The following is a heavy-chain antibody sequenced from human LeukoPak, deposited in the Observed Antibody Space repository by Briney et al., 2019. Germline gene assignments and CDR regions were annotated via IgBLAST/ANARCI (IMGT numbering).Heavy chain of an antibody. J-gene: IGHJ4*02. Sequence: GESLKISCKASGYTFSSHWISWVRQMPGKGLEWMGIIYPGDPDTRYSPSFAGQVTISADKSISTAYLHWSSLKASDTAMYYCARHLLGEAYFMDYWGQGTLVTVSS. V-gene: IGHV5-51*01. CDR2: IYPGDPDT. D-gene: IGHD1-26*01. CDR3: ARHLLGEAYFMDY. CDR1: GYTFSSHW.